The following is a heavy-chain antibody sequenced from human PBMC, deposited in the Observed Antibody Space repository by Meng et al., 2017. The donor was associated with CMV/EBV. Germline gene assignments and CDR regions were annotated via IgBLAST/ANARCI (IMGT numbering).Heavy chain of an antibody. D-gene: IGHD3-10*01. V-gene: IGHV1-69*05. CDR3: ARGGQVRGVNDY. CDR1: GGPFSSYA. CDR2: IIPIFGTA. Sequence: CKASGGPFSSYAISWVRQAPGQGLEWMGGIIPIFGTANYAQKFQGRVTITTDESTSTAYMELSSLRSEDTAVYYCARGGQVRGVNDYWGQGTLVTVSS. J-gene: IGHJ4*02.